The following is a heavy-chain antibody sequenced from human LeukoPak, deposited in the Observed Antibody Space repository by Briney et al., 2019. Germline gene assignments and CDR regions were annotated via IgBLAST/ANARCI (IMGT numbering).Heavy chain of an antibody. J-gene: IGHJ4*02. V-gene: IGHV1-8*01. Sequence: ASVRVSCKASGYTFTAYDINWVRQASGQGLEWMGWMNPDTGDTGFAQKFQGRVTMTRDRSIDTAYMELRGLTSEDTAVYYCTRGSLSGSSGDYWGQGTLLTVSS. D-gene: IGHD1-26*01. CDR3: TRGSLSGSSGDY. CDR2: MNPDTGDT. CDR1: GYTFTAYD.